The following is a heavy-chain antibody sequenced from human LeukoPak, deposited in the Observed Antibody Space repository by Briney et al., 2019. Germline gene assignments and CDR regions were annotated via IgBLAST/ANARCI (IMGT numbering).Heavy chain of an antibody. CDR3: ARGEIAAAGRIQH. CDR1: GYTFTSYD. J-gene: IGHJ1*01. CDR2: MNPNGGNT. Sequence: ASVKVSCKASGYTFTSYDINWVRQATGQGLEWMGWMNPNGGNTGYAQKFQGRVTITRNTSISTAYMELSSLRSEDTAVYYCARGEIAAAGRIQHWGQGTLVTVSS. V-gene: IGHV1-8*03. D-gene: IGHD6-13*01.